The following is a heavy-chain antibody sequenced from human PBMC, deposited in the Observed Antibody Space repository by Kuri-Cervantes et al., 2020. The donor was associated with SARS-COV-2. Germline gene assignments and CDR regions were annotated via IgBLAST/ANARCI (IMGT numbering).Heavy chain of an antibody. V-gene: IGHV1-46*01. CDR3: AREVAEVGRSAAGGQVGMDV. CDR2: INPSGGST. Sequence: ASVKVSCKASGYTFINYYMHWVRQAPGQGLEWMGIINPSGGSTTYVQKFQGRLTMTRDTSTSTVYMELSSLRSEDTAVYYCAREVAEVGRSAAGGQVGMDVWGQGTTVTVSS. D-gene: IGHD6-25*01. J-gene: IGHJ6*02. CDR1: GYTFINYY.